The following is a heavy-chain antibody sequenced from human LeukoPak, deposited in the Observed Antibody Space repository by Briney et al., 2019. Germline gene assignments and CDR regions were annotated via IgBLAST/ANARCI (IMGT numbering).Heavy chain of an antibody. V-gene: IGHV3-23*01. CDR3: AKDTQYYSESSGWFDP. Sequence: GGSLRLSCAASGFTFSSYAMSWVRQTPGKGLEWVSAISGSGGSTYYADSVKGRFTISRDNSKNTLYLQMNSLRAEDTAVYYCAKDTQYYSESSGWFDPWGQGTLVTVSS. D-gene: IGHD3-22*01. CDR1: GFTFSSYA. CDR2: ISGSGGST. J-gene: IGHJ5*02.